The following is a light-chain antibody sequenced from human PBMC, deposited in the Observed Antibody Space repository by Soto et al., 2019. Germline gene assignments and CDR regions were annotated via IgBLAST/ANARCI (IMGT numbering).Light chain of an antibody. J-gene: IGLJ1*01. CDR3: SSYTTSNTRQIV. V-gene: IGLV2-14*03. CDR1: SSDVGGYNY. CDR2: DVS. Sequence: QAALTQPASVSVSPAQSITISCTGTSSDVGGYNYVSWYQHHPGKAPKLMIYDVSNRPSGVSNRFSGSKSGNTASLTISGLQPEDEADYYCSSYTTSNTRQIVFGTGTKVTVL.